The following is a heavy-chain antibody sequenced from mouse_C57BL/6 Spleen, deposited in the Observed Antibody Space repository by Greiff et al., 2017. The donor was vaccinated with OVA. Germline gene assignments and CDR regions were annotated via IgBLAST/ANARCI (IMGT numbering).Heavy chain of an antibody. CDR1: GYTFTSYW. Sequence: QVQLQQPGAELVKPGASVKMSCKASGYTFTSYWITWVKQRPGQGLEWIGDIYPGSGSTNYNEKFKSKATLTVDTSSSTAYMQLSSLTSEDSAVYYCARGDDYDGEFSWFADWGQGTLVTVSA. CDR3: ARGDDYDGEFSWFAD. J-gene: IGHJ3*01. V-gene: IGHV1-55*01. CDR2: IYPGSGST. D-gene: IGHD2-4*01.